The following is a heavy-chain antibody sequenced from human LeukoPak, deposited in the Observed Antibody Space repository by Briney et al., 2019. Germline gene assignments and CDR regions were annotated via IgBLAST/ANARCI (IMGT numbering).Heavy chain of an antibody. V-gene: IGHV3-48*02. CDR2: ICNGSDSI. CDR1: GFTFSSYS. Sequence: GGSLRLSCAAAGFTFSSYSMDWVRQTPGKGLEWLSLICNGSDSIYYADSVKGRFTISRDNAKDSLYLQMNSLRDEDTAVYYCARDTYESSGYYGYWGQGTLVTAAS. CDR3: ARDTYESSGYYGY. J-gene: IGHJ4*02. D-gene: IGHD3-22*01.